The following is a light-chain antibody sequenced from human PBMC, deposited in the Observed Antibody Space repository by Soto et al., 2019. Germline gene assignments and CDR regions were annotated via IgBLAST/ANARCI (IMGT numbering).Light chain of an antibody. CDR2: DAS. CDR3: QQRSNWPPYT. V-gene: IGKV3-11*01. CDR1: QSVSSY. Sequence: EIVLTQSPATLSLSPGERDTLSCRASQSVSSYLAWYQQTPGQAPRLLIYDASNRATGIPARFSGSGSGTDFTLTISSLEPEDFAVYYCQQRSNWPPYTFGQGTKLEIK. J-gene: IGKJ2*01.